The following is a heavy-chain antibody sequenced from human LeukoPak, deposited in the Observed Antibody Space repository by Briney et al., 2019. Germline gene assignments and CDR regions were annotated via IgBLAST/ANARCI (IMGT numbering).Heavy chain of an antibody. CDR2: IWYDGSNK. J-gene: IGHJ4*02. V-gene: IGHV3-33*01. CDR3: ARGGPLKPHYYDSSGYYYSGYYFDY. D-gene: IGHD3-22*01. CDR1: GFTFSSYG. Sequence: GGSLRLSCAASGFTFSSYGMHWVRQAPGKGLERVAVIWYDGSNKYYADSVKGRFTISRDNSKNTLYLQMNSLRAEDTAVYYCARGGPLKPHYYDSSGYYYSGYYFDYWGQGTLVTVSS.